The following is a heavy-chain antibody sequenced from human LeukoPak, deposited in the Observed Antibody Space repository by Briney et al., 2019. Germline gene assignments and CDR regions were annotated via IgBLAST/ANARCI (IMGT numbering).Heavy chain of an antibody. CDR1: GYTLTGYY. CDR2: INPNSGGT. D-gene: IGHD4-23*01. V-gene: IGHV1-2*02. Sequence: GASVKVSCKASGYTLTGYYMHWVRQAPGQGLEWMGWINPNSGGTNYAQKFQGRVTITADESTSTAYMELSSLRSEDTAVYYCARVRYGGNHRFDYWGQGTLVTVSS. J-gene: IGHJ4*02. CDR3: ARVRYGGNHRFDY.